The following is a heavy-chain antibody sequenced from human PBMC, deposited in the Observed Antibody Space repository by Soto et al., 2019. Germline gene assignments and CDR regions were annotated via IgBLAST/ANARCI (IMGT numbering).Heavy chain of an antibody. CDR1: GFTFRNYD. V-gene: IGHV3-13*05. CDR3: ARTDRGFYGLDV. J-gene: IGHJ6*02. Sequence: EVQLVESGGGLVQPGGSLRLSCEASGFTFRNYDMHWVRQGTGKGLEWVSGSSAAGDPDYADSVEGRFTISRENAQNSFFLQMSSLRVGDTAVYYCARTDRGFYGLDVWGQGTTVIVSS. CDR2: SSAAGDP.